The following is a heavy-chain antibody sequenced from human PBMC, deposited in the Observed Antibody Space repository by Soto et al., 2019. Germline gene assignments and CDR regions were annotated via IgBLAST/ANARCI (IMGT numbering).Heavy chain of an antibody. V-gene: IGHV3-7*01. J-gene: IGHJ4*02. CDR2: IKQDGSEK. Sequence: GGSLRLSCAASGFTFSSYWMSWVRQAPGKGLEWVANIKQDGSEKYYVDSVKGRFTISRDNAKNSLYLQMNSLRAEDTAVYYCARDRGAVYDILTGYYHTSYFDYWGQGTLVTVSS. CDR3: ARDRGAVYDILTGYYHTSYFDY. CDR1: GFTFSSYW. D-gene: IGHD3-9*01.